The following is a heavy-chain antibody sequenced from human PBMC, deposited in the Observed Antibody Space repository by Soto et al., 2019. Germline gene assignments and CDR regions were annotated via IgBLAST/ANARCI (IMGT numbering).Heavy chain of an antibody. Sequence: QLQLQESGPGLVKPSETLSLTCTVSGGSISSSSYYWGWIRQPPGKGLEWIGSIYYSGSTYYNPSLKSRVTISVDTSKNQFSLKLSSVTSADTAVYYCARHPHRTGYSSSWRFLPCGQGTLVTFSS. CDR2: IYYSGST. CDR1: GGSISSSSYY. V-gene: IGHV4-39*01. D-gene: IGHD6-13*01. CDR3: ARHPHRTGYSSSWRFLP. J-gene: IGHJ5*02.